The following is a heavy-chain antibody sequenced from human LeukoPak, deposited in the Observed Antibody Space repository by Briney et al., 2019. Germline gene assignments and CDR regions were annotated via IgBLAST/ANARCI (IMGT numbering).Heavy chain of an antibody. CDR2: IYPGDSDT. J-gene: IGHJ5*02. D-gene: IGHD3-22*01. Sequence: GQSLKFSCKGSGYSFTSYWIGWVRQMPGKGLEWMGIIYPGDSDTRYSPSFQGQVTISADKSISTAYLQWSSLKASDTAMYYCARAGERYYYDSSGYYPWFDPWGQGTLVTVSS. CDR3: ARAGERYYYDSSGYYPWFDP. CDR1: GYSFTSYW. V-gene: IGHV5-51*01.